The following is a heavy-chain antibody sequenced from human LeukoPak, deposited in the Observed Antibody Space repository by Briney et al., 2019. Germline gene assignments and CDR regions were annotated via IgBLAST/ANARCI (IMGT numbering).Heavy chain of an antibody. Sequence: GGSLRLSCAASGFTFSNFWMSWVRQAPGKGLEWVANIKQDGSEKYYVDSVKGRFTISRDNAKNSLYLQMNSLRAEDTAVYYCAKDPNSSGYRHLDYWGQGTLVTVSS. J-gene: IGHJ4*02. CDR2: IKQDGSEK. D-gene: IGHD3-22*01. CDR3: AKDPNSSGYRHLDY. V-gene: IGHV3-7*01. CDR1: GFTFSNFW.